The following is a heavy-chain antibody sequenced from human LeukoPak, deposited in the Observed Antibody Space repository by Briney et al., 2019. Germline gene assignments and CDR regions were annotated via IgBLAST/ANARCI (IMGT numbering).Heavy chain of an antibody. V-gene: IGHV4-39*01. J-gene: IGHJ4*02. CDR3: ARRTQEAYYFDY. Sequence: PSETLSLTCTVSGGSISSSTYYWAWIRQPPGKGLDWIGSVYYSGSTYYKPSLKSRVTISVDTSKNQFSLKLSSVTAADTAVYYCARRTQEAYYFDYWGQGTLVTVSS. CDR2: VYYSGST. CDR1: GGSISSSTYY.